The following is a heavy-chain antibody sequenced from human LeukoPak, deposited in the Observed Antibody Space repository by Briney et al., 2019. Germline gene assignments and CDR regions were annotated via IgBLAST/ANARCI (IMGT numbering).Heavy chain of an antibody. CDR2: ISFDGSSK. V-gene: IGHV3-30*18. D-gene: IGHD6-13*01. Sequence: GGSLRLSCAVSGFSLTEYSMHWVRQAPGKGLEWVAVISFDGSSKYYADSVQGRFTISRDSSKNTLYLQMNGLRTEDTAVYYCTKVEQQFSGFYYYGMHVWGQGTTVT. J-gene: IGHJ6*02. CDR1: GFSLTEYS. CDR3: TKVEQQFSGFYYYGMHV.